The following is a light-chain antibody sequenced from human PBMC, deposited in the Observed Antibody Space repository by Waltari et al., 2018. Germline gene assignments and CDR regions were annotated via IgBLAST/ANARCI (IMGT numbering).Light chain of an antibody. CDR2: KGS. V-gene: IGKV1-5*03. J-gene: IGKJ1*01. CDR1: QSVSSW. CDR3: QQYESYPWT. Sequence: DIQMTQSPSTLSASVGDRVTITCRASQSVSSWLAWYQQKPGKAPTFLIDKGSTLESGVPSRFSGSGSGTEFTLTISSLQPEDFTTYYCQQYESYPWTFGQGTKVEIK.